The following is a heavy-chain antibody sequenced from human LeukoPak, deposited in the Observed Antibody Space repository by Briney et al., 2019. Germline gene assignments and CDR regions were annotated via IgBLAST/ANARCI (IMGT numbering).Heavy chain of an antibody. CDR3: TTAAGYNYGQY. J-gene: IGHJ4*02. D-gene: IGHD5-18*01. CDR2: LYIGGNT. Sequence: GGSLRLSCAASGLTVSSNYMNWVRQAPGKGLEWVSALYIGGNTYYADSVRGRFTISRDDSKNTLYLQMNSLRAEDTAIYYCTTAAGYNYGQYWGQGTLVTVSS. V-gene: IGHV3-53*01. CDR1: GLTVSSNY.